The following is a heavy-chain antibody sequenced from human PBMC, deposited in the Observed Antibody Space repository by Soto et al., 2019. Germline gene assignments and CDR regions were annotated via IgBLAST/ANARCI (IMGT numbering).Heavy chain of an antibody. Sequence: PSEALSLNCAVYGGSFSGYYWSWIRQPPGKGLEWIGEINHSGSTNYNPSLKSRVTISVDTSKNQFSLKLSSVTAADTAVYYCARVGTAAGTAVRTEYFDYWGQGTLVTVSS. CDR1: GGSFSGYY. J-gene: IGHJ4*02. CDR3: ARVGTAAGTAVRTEYFDY. CDR2: INHSGST. D-gene: IGHD6-13*01. V-gene: IGHV4-34*01.